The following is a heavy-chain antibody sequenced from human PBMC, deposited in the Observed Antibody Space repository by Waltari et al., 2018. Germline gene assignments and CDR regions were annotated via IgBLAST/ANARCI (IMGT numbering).Heavy chain of an antibody. D-gene: IGHD6-19*01. V-gene: IGHV1-2*06. CDR3: ARGSIAVAGTDFDY. CDR1: GYPFTGYY. Sequence: QLQLVQAGAEVKKPGASVKVSCKASGYPFTGYYMHWVRQAPGQGLEWMGRINPNSGGTNYAQKFQGRVTMTRDTSISTAYMELSRLRSDDTAVYYCARGSIAVAGTDFDYWGQGTLVTVSS. J-gene: IGHJ4*02. CDR2: INPNSGGT.